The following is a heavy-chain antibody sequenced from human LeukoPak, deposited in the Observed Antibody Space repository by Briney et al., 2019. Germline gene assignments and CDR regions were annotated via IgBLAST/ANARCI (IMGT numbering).Heavy chain of an antibody. CDR1: RFTFSSYW. D-gene: IGHD1-26*01. CDR3: ARRTGSYRTYYFDY. CDR2: IKQDGSEK. J-gene: IGHJ4*02. V-gene: IGHV3-7*03. Sequence: GGSLRLSCAASRFTFSSYWMSWVRQAPGKGLEWVANIKQDGSEKYYVDSVKGRFTISRDNAKNSLFLQMNSLRAEDTAVYYCARRTGSYRTYYFDYWGQGTLVTVSS.